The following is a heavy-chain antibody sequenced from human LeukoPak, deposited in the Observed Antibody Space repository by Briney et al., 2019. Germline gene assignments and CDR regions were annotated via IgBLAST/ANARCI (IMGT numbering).Heavy chain of an antibody. CDR2: IRYDGSNK. J-gene: IGHJ6*03. CDR1: GFTFSSYG. D-gene: IGHD1-26*01. V-gene: IGHV3-30*02. CDR3: AKGRGWEASYYYYYMDV. Sequence: GGSLRLSCAASGFTFSSYGMHWVRQAPGKGLEWVAFIRYDGSNKYYTDSVKGRFTISRDNSKNTLYLQLNSLRAEDTAVYYCAKGRGWEASYYYYYMDVWGKGTTVTISS.